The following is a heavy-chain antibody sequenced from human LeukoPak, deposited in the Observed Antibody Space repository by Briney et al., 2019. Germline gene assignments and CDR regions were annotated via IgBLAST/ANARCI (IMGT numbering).Heavy chain of an antibody. CDR1: GFTFSSYA. J-gene: IGHJ4*02. CDR3: ARDRSRTTVTTRNDGDY. V-gene: IGHV3-30-3*01. Sequence: GGSLRLSCAASGFTFSSYAMHWVRQAPGKGLEWVAVISYDGSNKYYADSVKGRFTISRDNSKNTLYLQMNSLRAEDTAVYYCARDRSRTTVTTRNDGDYWGQGTLVTVSS. D-gene: IGHD4-17*01. CDR2: ISYDGSNK.